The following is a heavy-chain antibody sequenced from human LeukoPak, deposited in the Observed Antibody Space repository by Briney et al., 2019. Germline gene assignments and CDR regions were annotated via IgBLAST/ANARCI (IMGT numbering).Heavy chain of an antibody. CDR2: IKQDGSEK. J-gene: IGHJ4*02. Sequence: GGSLRLSCVAPGFTFSSSWMSWVRQAPGKGLEWVANIKQDGSEKSYVESVRGRFTISRDNAKNSLYLQLNSLRAEDTALYYCARDNPPDYWGQGTLVTVSS. CDR3: ARDNPPDY. CDR1: GFTFSSSW. V-gene: IGHV3-7*03.